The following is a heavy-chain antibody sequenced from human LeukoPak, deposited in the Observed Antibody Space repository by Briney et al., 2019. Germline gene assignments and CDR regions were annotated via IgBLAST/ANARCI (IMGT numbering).Heavy chain of an antibody. CDR2: IKSKTDGGTT. D-gene: IGHD2-2*01. CDR1: GFTFSNAW. Sequence: KPGGSLRLSCAASGFTFSNAWMSWVRQAPGKGLEWVGRIKSKTDGGTTDYAAPVKGRFTISRDDSKNTLYLQMNSLKTEDTAVYYCTRGVVPAAKSDYWGQGTLVTVSS. CDR3: TRGVVPAAKSDY. J-gene: IGHJ4*02. V-gene: IGHV3-15*01.